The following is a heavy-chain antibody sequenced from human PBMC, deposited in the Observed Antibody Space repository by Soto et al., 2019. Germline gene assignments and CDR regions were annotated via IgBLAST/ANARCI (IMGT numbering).Heavy chain of an antibody. Sequence: SETLSLTCTVSGGSISSYYWSWIRQPPGKGLEWIGYIYYSGSTNYNPSLKSRVTILVDTSKNQFSLKLSSVTAADTAVYYCARAMFGELSFFDYWGQGTLVTVSS. J-gene: IGHJ4*02. V-gene: IGHV4-59*01. CDR1: GGSISSYY. CDR3: ARAMFGELSFFDY. CDR2: IYYSGST. D-gene: IGHD3-10*02.